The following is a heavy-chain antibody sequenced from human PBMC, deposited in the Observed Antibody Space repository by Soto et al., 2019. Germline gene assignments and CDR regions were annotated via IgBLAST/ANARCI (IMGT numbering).Heavy chain of an antibody. V-gene: IGHV3-7*01. Sequence: EVHLVESGGGLMQPGGSLRLSCAASGFMFSTYLMSWVRQAPGKGLEWVANIRQGGNEKFYVDSVKGRFTISRDNAKKSLYLQMNSLRAEDTAVYYCVGALTYEVPYYYYGMDVWGQGTTVTVSS. CDR2: IRQGGNEK. CDR1: GFMFSTYL. D-gene: IGHD3-16*01. J-gene: IGHJ6*02. CDR3: VGALTYEVPYYYYGMDV.